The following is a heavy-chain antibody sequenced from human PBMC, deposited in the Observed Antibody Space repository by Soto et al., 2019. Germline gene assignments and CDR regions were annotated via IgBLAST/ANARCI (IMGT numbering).Heavy chain of an antibody. J-gene: IGHJ5*02. V-gene: IGHV4-4*07. CDR3: VRDGTKTLRDWFDP. Sequence: SETLSLTCTVSSASISGFYWSWIRKSAGKGLEWIGRIYATGTTDYNPSLKSRVMMSVDTSKKQFSLKLRSVTAADTAVYYCVRDGTKTLRDWFDPWGQGIPVTVS. CDR1: SASISGFY. CDR2: IYATGTT. D-gene: IGHD1-1*01.